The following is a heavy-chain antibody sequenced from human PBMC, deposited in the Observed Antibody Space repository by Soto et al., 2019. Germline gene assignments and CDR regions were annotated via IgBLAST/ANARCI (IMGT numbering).Heavy chain of an antibody. V-gene: IGHV3-49*04. J-gene: IGHJ6*02. CDR1: GLSLGAYT. Sequence: GSLRLSWAAAGLSLGAYTMNWVRQAPGKGLEWVASIRSTVYGATTDYAASVRDRFIISRDDSKSVAYLQMNSLRQEDTAFFYCTRVTDWLIRRFYYHGFDCWGQGTTVTVSS. CDR3: TRVTDWLIRRFYYHGFDC. D-gene: IGHD3-9*01. CDR2: IRSTVYGATT.